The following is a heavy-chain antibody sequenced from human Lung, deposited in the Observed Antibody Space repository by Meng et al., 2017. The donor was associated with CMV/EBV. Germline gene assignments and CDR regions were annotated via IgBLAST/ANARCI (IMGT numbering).Heavy chain of an antibody. V-gene: IGHV4-39*01. CDR3: ARHAIRWGVLEWLHLDY. Sequence: LRLSCTVPGCSISSSSYYWGWIRQPPGKGLEWIGSIYYSGSTYYNPSLKRRVTISVDTSKNQFSLKLSSVTAADTAVYYCARHAIRWGVLEWLHLDYWGQGTLVTVSS. D-gene: IGHD3-3*01. CDR1: GCSISSSSYY. J-gene: IGHJ4*02. CDR2: IYYSGST.